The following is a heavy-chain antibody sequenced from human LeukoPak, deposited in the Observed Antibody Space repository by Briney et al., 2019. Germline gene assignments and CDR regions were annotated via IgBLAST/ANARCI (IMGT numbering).Heavy chain of an antibody. CDR1: GYIFTGYY. CDR2: INPNSGGT. Sequence: ASVKVSCKASGYIFTGYYMHWVRQAPGQGLEWMGRINPNSGGTNYAQKFQGRVTMTRDTSISTAYMELSRLRSDDTAVYYCARLTSIAARRGKNWFDPWGQGTLVTVSS. J-gene: IGHJ5*02. V-gene: IGHV1-2*02. D-gene: IGHD6-6*01. CDR3: ARLTSIAARRGKNWFDP.